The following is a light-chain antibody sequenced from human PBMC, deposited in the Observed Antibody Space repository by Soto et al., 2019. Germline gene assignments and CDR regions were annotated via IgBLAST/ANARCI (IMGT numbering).Light chain of an antibody. Sequence: DIQMTQSPSTLSASVGDRVTITCRASQSISSWLAWYQQKPGKAPKLPIYDASSLESGVPSRFSGSGSGTEFTLTISSLQPDDFATYYCQQYNSWGTFGQGTKVDIK. V-gene: IGKV1-5*01. J-gene: IGKJ1*01. CDR3: QQYNSWGT. CDR1: QSISSW. CDR2: DAS.